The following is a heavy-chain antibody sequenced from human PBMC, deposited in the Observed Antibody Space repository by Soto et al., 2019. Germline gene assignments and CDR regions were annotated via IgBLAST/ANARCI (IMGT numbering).Heavy chain of an antibody. D-gene: IGHD2-15*01. CDR2: INAGNGNT. CDR1: GYTFTSYA. V-gene: IGHV1-3*01. J-gene: IGHJ4*02. Sequence: QVQLVQSGAEVKKPGVSVKVSCKASGYTFTSYAMHWVRQAPGQRLEWMGWINAGNGNTKYSQKFQGRVTITRDTSASTAYMELSSLRSEDTAVYYCASSRYCSGGSCVFDYWGQGTLVTVSS. CDR3: ASSRYCSGGSCVFDY.